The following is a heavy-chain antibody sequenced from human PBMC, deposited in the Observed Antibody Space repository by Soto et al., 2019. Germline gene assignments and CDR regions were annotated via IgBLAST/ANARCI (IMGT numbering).Heavy chain of an antibody. J-gene: IGHJ6*02. D-gene: IGHD3-22*01. Sequence: PGESLKISCKCSGYSFTSYWIGWVRQMPGKGLEGVGIIYPGDSDTRYSPSFQGQVTISADKCISTASLQWSSIKASETATYYCARLPYYDSSGYRYYYYGMDFWGQGTTVTVSS. CDR1: GYSFTSYW. CDR2: IYPGDSDT. CDR3: ARLPYYDSSGYRYYYYGMDF. V-gene: IGHV5-51*01.